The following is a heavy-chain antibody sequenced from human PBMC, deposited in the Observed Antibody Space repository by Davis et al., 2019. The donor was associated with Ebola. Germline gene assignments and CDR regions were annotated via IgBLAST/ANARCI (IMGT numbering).Heavy chain of an antibody. V-gene: IGHV4-30-2*05. D-gene: IGHD4-17*01. CDR3: ARGGATVTLDY. CDR1: GGSISSGGYS. J-gene: IGHJ4*02. Sequence: SETLSLTCTASGGSISSGGYSWSWIRQPPGKGLEWIGYIYHSGSTYYNPSLKSRLIISVDTSKNQFSLKLSSVTAADTAVYYCARGGATVTLDYWGQGTLVTVSS. CDR2: IYHSGST.